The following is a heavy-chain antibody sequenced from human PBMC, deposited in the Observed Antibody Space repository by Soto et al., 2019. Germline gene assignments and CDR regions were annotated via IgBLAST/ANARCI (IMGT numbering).Heavy chain of an antibody. CDR2: INSDASHT. J-gene: IGHJ5*02. Sequence: EVQLVESGGGLVQPGGSLRLSCAASGFTFSTYWMHWIRQVPGKGLEWVSRINSDASHTYYADSVKGRFTISGDTVKNSLHSEMKRLRAEETAGYYCVRDGNCITTSCYGNWFDRWGQATVVTVSS. CDR1: GFTFSTYW. V-gene: IGHV3-74*01. D-gene: IGHD2-2*01. CDR3: VRDGNCITTSCYGNWFDR.